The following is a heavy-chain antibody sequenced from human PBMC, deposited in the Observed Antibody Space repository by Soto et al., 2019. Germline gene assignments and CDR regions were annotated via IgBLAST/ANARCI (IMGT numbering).Heavy chain of an antibody. V-gene: IGHV3-23*01. D-gene: IGHD5-18*01. J-gene: IGHJ4*02. Sequence: EVQLLESGGGLVQPGGSLRLSCAASGFTFRSYAMTWVRQAPGKGLEWVSTIRASGDSTYYADSVKGRITISRDNSKNKLYVQMNSLEAEDTAVYFCAKGGYTSYFDYWGQGILVTVSS. CDR3: AKGGYTSYFDY. CDR1: GFTFRSYA. CDR2: IRASGDST.